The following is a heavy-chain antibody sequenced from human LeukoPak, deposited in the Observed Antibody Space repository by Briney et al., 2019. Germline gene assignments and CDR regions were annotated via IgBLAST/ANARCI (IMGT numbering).Heavy chain of an antibody. D-gene: IGHD4-23*01. CDR1: GFTFSSYS. V-gene: IGHV3-21*01. Sequence: RGSLRLSCAASGFTFSSYSMNWVRQAPGKGLEWVSSISSSSSYIYYADSVKGRFTISRDNAKSSLYLQMNSLRAEDTAVYYCARVGYGGYSGYFDYWGQGTLVTVSS. J-gene: IGHJ4*02. CDR3: ARVGYGGYSGYFDY. CDR2: ISSSSSYI.